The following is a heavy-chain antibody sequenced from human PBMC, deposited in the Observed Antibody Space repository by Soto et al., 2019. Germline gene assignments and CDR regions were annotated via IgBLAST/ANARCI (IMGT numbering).Heavy chain of an antibody. D-gene: IGHD3-10*01. CDR1: GCTMSEYF. CDR2: IYYLGST. V-gene: IGHV4-59*01. CDR3: ARDGYDGSGSPYPAY. Sequence: SETLSLTSSVSGCTMSEYFWSWIRQSPGKGLEWIGYIYYLGSTDYNPSLKSRVTISVDTSKRQFSLRLTSVTAADTAVYYCARDGYDGSGSPYPAYWGPGTQVTVSS. J-gene: IGHJ4*02.